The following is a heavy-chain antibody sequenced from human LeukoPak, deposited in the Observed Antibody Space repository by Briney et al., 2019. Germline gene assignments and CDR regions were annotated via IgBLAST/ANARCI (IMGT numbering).Heavy chain of an antibody. CDR2: ISSSRTK. Sequence: GGSLRLSCTASGFSFSSYTMNWVRLAPGKGLEWVSSISSSRTKADSVEGRFTISRDNSKNTLYLQMNSLRAEDTAVYYCARDGAYCGGDCNDAFDIWGQGTMVTVSS. CDR3: ARDGAYCGGDCNDAFDI. D-gene: IGHD2-21*02. V-gene: IGHV3-21*04. CDR1: GFSFSSYT. J-gene: IGHJ3*02.